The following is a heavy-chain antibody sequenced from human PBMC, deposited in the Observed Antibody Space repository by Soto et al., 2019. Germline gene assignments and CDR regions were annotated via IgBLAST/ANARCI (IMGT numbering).Heavy chain of an antibody. J-gene: IGHJ3*02. CDR2: IYWDDHK. D-gene: IGHD3-10*01. V-gene: IGHV2-5*02. CDR1: GFALNTRGVG. Sequence: QITLKESGPTLVKPTQTLTLTCTFSGFALNTRGVGVGWIRQPPGKALEWLALIYWDDHKRYSPSLKSRLNITKDTSKKQVVLTMTKMDHVDTATYYCAHYHDYYGSGSYYSTPDTFYIWGQGTMVTVSS. CDR3: AHYHDYYGSGSYYSTPDTFYI.